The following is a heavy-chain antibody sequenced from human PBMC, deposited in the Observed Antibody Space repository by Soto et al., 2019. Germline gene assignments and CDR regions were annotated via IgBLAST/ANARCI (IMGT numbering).Heavy chain of an antibody. CDR2: ISGSGGST. CDR3: AKDLGYGEGAFDL. J-gene: IGHJ3*01. D-gene: IGHD4-17*01. V-gene: IGHV3-23*01. CDR1: GFTFSSYA. Sequence: EVQLLESGGGLVQPGGSLRLSCAASGFTFSSYAMSWVRQAPGKGLEWVSAISGSGGSTYYADSVKGRFTISRDNPKNTLYLQMNSLRAEDTAVYYCAKDLGYGEGAFDLWGQGTMVTVSS.